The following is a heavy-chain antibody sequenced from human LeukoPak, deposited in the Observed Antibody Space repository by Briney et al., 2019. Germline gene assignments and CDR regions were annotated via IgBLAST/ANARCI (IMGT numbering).Heavy chain of an antibody. CDR2: SYYSGST. V-gene: IGHV4-39*01. D-gene: IGHD3-22*01. CDR1: GGSISSSSYY. Sequence: SETLSLTCTVSGGSISSSSYYWGWIRQPPGKGREWIGSSYYSGSTYYNPSLKSRVTISVDTSKNQFSLKLSSVTAADTAVYYCARSITMIVVDRSHAFDIWGQGTMVTVSS. CDR3: ARSITMIVVDRSHAFDI. J-gene: IGHJ3*02.